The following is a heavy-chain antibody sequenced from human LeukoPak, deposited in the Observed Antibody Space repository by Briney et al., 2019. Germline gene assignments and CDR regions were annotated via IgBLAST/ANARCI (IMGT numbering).Heavy chain of an antibody. CDR2: INSKIDGGTT. D-gene: IGHD3-10*01. Sequence: GGSLRLSCAASGFIFTNAWMSWVRQAPGKGLEWVGRINSKIDGGTTDYAAPVKDRFTISRDDSENMLYLQMNSLRIEDTAVYYCSTGPYYYHALDFWGQGTLVTVSS. J-gene: IGHJ4*02. CDR1: GFIFTNAW. V-gene: IGHV3-15*01. CDR3: STGPYYYHALDF.